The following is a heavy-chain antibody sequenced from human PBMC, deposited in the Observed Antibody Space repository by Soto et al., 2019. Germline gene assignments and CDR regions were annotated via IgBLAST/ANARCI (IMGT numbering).Heavy chain of an antibody. CDR2: ISSSSSYI. D-gene: IGHD6-19*01. V-gene: IGHV3-21*01. CDR3: AGDWPLSPYSSGWPFDY. Sequence: EVQLVESGGGLVKPGGSLRLSCAASGFTFSSYSMNWVRQAPGKGLEWVSSISSSSSYIYYADSVKGRFTISRDNAKNSLYRQMNTLGAEDTAVYYFAGDWPLSPYSSGWPFDYWGQGTLVTVSS. J-gene: IGHJ4*02. CDR1: GFTFSSYS.